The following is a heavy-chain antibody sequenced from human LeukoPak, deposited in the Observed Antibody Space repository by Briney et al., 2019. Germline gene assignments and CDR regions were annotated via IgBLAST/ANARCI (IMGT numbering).Heavy chain of an antibody. J-gene: IGHJ4*02. V-gene: IGHV3-23*01. D-gene: IGHD3-16*01. Sequence: GGSLRLSCAASGFTFSSCAMSWVRQAPGKGLEWVSSISGSGSSTYYADSVKGRFTISRDNSKNTLFLQMNSLKADDTAVYYCAKGGGGVLASWGQGTLVTVSS. CDR1: GFTFSSCA. CDR2: ISGSGSST. CDR3: AKGGGGVLAS.